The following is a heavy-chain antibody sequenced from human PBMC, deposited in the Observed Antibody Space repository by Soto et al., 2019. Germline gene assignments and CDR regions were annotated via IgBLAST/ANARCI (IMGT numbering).Heavy chain of an antibody. CDR3: ARDLLRITMVRGVNYYNFGMDV. CDR2: ISSSSSYI. CDR1: GFTFSSYS. J-gene: IGHJ6*02. V-gene: IGHV3-21*01. D-gene: IGHD3-10*01. Sequence: GGSLRLSCAASGFTFSSYSMNWVRQAPGKGLEWVSSISSSSSYIYYADSVKGRFTISRDNAKNSLYLQMNSLRAEDTAVYYCARDLLRITMVRGVNYYNFGMDVWGQGTTVTVSS.